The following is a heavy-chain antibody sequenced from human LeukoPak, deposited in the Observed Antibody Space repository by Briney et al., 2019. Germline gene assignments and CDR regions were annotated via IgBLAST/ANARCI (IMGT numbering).Heavy chain of an antibody. V-gene: IGHV6-1*01. D-gene: IGHD1-1*01. CDR1: ADSLSSNNAA. J-gene: IGHJ4*02. CDR3: ARGAYTINWN. Sequence: SQTLSLISAISADSLSSNNAAWHWIMQSPSRGLEWLGRTYYRSKWYNDYAVAVKSRITIDPDTSKKQFSLQLNSVTPEDTAVYYCARGAYTINWNWGQGTLVTVSS. CDR2: TYYRSKWYN.